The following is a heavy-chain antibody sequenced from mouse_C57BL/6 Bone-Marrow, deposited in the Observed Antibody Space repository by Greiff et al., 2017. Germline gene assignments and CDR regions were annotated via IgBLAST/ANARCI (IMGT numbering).Heavy chain of an antibody. CDR2: ISSGGSYT. D-gene: IGHD4-1*01. CDR1: GFTFSSYG. V-gene: IGHV5-6*01. Sequence: EVNLVESGGDLVKPGGSLKLSCAASGFTFSSYGMSWVRQTPDKRLEWVATISSGGSYTYYPDSVKGRFTISRDNAKNTLYLQMSSLKSEDTAMYYCATTVLAGAMDYWGQGTSVTGSS. CDR3: ATTVLAGAMDY. J-gene: IGHJ4*01.